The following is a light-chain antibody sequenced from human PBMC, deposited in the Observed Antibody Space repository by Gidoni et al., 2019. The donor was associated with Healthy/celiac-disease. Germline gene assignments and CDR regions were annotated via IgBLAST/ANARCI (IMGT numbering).Light chain of an antibody. J-gene: IGKJ4*01. CDR1: QGISST. V-gene: IGKV1-13*02. CDR2: DAS. Sequence: IPFTQSPSSLSASAGDRVTITCRASQGISSTLDWYQQKPGKAPKLLIYDASSLESGVPSRFSGSGSGTDFTLTISSLQPEDFATYYCQQCNSYPPTFGGGTKVEIK. CDR3: QQCNSYPPT.